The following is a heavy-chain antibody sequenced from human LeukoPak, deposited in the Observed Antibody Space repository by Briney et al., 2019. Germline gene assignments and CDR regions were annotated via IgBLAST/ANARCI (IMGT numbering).Heavy chain of an antibody. CDR3: ARPYYYDSSGDFDI. J-gene: IGHJ3*02. Sequence: GGSLRLSCAASGFTFSSYAMSWVRQAPGKGLEWVSAISGSGGSTYYADSVKGRFTISRDDSKSTLYLQMNSLRAEDTAVYYCARPYYYDSSGDFDIWGQGTMVTVSS. CDR2: ISGSGGST. V-gene: IGHV3-23*01. D-gene: IGHD3-22*01. CDR1: GFTFSSYA.